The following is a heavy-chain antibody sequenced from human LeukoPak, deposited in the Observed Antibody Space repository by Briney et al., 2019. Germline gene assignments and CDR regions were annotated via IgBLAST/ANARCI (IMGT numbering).Heavy chain of an antibody. Sequence: GGSLRLSCAASGFTFSNAWMSWVRQAPGKGLEWVGRIKSKTDGGTTDYTAPVKGRFTISRDDSKNTLYLQMNSLKTEDTAVYYCTTDPPITMVRGVYFDYWGQGTLVTVSS. CDR3: TTDPPITMVRGVYFDY. CDR2: IKSKTDGGTT. D-gene: IGHD3-10*01. V-gene: IGHV3-15*01. J-gene: IGHJ4*02. CDR1: GFTFSNAW.